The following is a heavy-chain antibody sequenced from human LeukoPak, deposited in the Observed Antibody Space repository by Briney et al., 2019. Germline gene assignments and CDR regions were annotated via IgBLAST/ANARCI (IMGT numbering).Heavy chain of an antibody. Sequence: PSETLSLTCAVYGGSFSGYYWSWIRQPPGKGLEWIGEINHSGSTNYNPSLKSRVTISVDTSKNQFSLKLSSVTAADTAVYYCARATMVRGVNYYYYMDVWGKGTTVTISS. CDR3: ARATMVRGVNYYYYMDV. D-gene: IGHD3-10*01. J-gene: IGHJ6*03. V-gene: IGHV4-34*01. CDR1: GGSFSGYY. CDR2: INHSGST.